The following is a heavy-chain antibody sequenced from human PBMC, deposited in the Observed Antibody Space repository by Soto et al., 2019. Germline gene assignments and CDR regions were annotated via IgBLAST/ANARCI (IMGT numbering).Heavy chain of an antibody. D-gene: IGHD3-22*01. CDR1: GVSINSNNW. CDR2: MYHTGST. Sequence: QVQLQESGPGLVRPSGTLSLTCAVSGVSINSNNWWSWVRQPPGKGLEWIGEMYHTGSTNYNPSLNSRVTISVDKSKNHFSLELNSVTAADSAVYYCARISRYQYDSSEGNFDYWGQGTLVTVSS. J-gene: IGHJ4*02. V-gene: IGHV4-4*02. CDR3: ARISRYQYDSSEGNFDY.